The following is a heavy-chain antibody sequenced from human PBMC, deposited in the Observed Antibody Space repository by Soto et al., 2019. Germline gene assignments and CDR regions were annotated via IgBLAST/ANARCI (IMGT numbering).Heavy chain of an antibody. CDR2: TYYRSKWYN. J-gene: IGHJ6*03. CDR3: ARVVSITMVRGADRYYMDV. Sequence: SQTLSLTCAISGDSVSSNSAAWNWIRQSPSRGLEWLGRTYYRSKWYNDYAVSVKSRITINPDTSKNQFSLQLNSVTPEDTAVYYCARVVSITMVRGADRYYMDVWGKGTPVTVPS. D-gene: IGHD3-10*01. V-gene: IGHV6-1*01. CDR1: GDSVSSNSAA.